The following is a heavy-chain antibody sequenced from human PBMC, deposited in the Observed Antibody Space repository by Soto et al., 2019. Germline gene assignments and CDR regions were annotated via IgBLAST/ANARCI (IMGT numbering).Heavy chain of an antibody. CDR2: INSDGSST. CDR3: ARERRWFGELSLAESKTPWGNAFDI. CDR1: GFTFSSYW. J-gene: IGHJ3*02. Sequence: GGSLRLSCAASGFTFSSYWMHWVRQAPGKGLVWVSRINSDGSSTSYADSVKGRFTISRDNAKNTLYLQMNSLRAEDTAVYYCARERRWFGELSLAESKTPWGNAFDIWGQGTMVTVSS. D-gene: IGHD3-10*01. V-gene: IGHV3-74*01.